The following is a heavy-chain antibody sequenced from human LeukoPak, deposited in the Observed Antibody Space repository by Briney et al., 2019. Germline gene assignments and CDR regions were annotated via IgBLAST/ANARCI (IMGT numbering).Heavy chain of an antibody. V-gene: IGHV4-31*03. CDR2: IYYSGST. J-gene: IGHJ5*02. CDR1: GGSISSGGYY. Sequence: SETLSLTCTVSGGSISSGGYYWSWIRQHPGKGLEWIGYIYYSGSTYYNPSLKSRVTVSVDTSKNQFSLKLSSVTAADTAVYYCARDLRGRAWFDPWGQGTLVTVSS. D-gene: IGHD3-16*01. CDR3: ARDLRGRAWFDP.